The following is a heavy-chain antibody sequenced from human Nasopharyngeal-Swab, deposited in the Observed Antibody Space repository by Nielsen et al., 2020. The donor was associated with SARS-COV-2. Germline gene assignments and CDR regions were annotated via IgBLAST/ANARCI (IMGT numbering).Heavy chain of an antibody. Sequence: WIRQSPGTGLEWIGYIYYSGSTYYNPSLKSRVTISVDTSKNQFSLKLSSVTAADTAVYYCARQSWAGYYYDSSGYMDVWGKGTTVTVSS. D-gene: IGHD3-22*01. J-gene: IGHJ6*04. CDR3: ARQSWAGYYYDSSGYMDV. V-gene: IGHV4-31*02. CDR2: IYYSGST.